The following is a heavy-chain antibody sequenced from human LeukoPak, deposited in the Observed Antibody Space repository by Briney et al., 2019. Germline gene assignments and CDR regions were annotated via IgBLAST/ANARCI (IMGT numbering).Heavy chain of an antibody. J-gene: IGHJ4*02. CDR1: GFTFSTYA. Sequence: GGSLRLSCAASGFTFSTYAMSWVRQAPGKGLEWVSGISGSGGSTYYADSVKGRFTISRDNSKNTLYLQMNSLRAEDTAVYYCARGSPGLDYGVDYWGQGTLVTVSS. CDR2: ISGSGGST. D-gene: IGHD4-17*01. V-gene: IGHV3-23*01. CDR3: ARGSPGLDYGVDY.